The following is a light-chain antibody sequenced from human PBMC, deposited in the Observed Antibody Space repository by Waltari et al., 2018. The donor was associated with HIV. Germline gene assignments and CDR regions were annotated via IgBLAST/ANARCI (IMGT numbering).Light chain of an antibody. CDR1: TPNVGRNY. Sequence: QSVLTQSPSASATPGQRVTISCSGATPNVGRNYVSCYQQVPGTAPQLFMFSNNLRPAGVPDKFSGSKSGTSASLAISGLQSEDEADYYCATLDDTLDGPVFGGGTRLTVL. V-gene: IGLV1-44*01. CDR2: SNN. J-gene: IGLJ3*02. CDR3: ATLDDTLDGPV.